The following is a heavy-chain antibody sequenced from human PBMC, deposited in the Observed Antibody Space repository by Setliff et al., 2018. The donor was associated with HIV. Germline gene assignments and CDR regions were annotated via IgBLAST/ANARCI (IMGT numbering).Heavy chain of an antibody. V-gene: IGHV4-59*12. Sequence: SETLSLTCTVSGGSINNYYWNWIRQPPGKGLEWIGQIYHSGSTNYNPPFRGRVTMSVDTSNNQFSLKLSSVTAADTAVYYCARDGVVPAAMDYYGLDVWGQGTTVTVSS. CDR1: GGSINNYY. CDR2: IYHSGST. CDR3: ARDGVVPAAMDYYGLDV. D-gene: IGHD2-2*01. J-gene: IGHJ6*02.